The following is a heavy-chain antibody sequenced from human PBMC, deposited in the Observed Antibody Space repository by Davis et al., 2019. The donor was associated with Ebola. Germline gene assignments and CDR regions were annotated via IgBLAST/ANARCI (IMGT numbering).Heavy chain of an antibody. CDR1: GGSISSYY. Sequence: SETLSLTCTVSGGSISSYYWSWIRQPPGKGLEWLGYIYYSGSTNYNPSLKSRVTIPVDTSKNQSSLKLSSVTAADTAVYYCARWGYYDFWSGYYWYYYGMDVWGQGTTVTVSS. D-gene: IGHD3-3*01. J-gene: IGHJ6*02. CDR2: IYYSGST. CDR3: ARWGYYDFWSGYYWYYYGMDV. V-gene: IGHV4-59*08.